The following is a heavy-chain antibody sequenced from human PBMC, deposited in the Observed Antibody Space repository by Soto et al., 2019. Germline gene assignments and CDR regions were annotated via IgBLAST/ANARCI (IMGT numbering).Heavy chain of an antibody. V-gene: IGHV4-39*02. Sequence: SETLSLTCNVSGGSISSSRSYWAWFRQPPGKELEWIANIFYARNTYYNPSLKSRVTVSVDTSKNQFSLKLSSVTAADTAVYYCAREGIVVVVAATKSTGFDYWGQGTLVTVSS. J-gene: IGHJ4*02. CDR2: IFYARNT. D-gene: IGHD2-15*01. CDR1: GGSISSSRSY. CDR3: AREGIVVVVAATKSTGFDY.